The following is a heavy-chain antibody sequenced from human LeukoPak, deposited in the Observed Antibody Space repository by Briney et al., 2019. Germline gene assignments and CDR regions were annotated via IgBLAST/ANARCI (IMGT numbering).Heavy chain of an antibody. CDR3: ARGPRGYSYGEDY. Sequence: SETLSLTCAVYGGSFSGYYWSWIRQPPGKGLEWIGEINHSGSTNYNPSLKSRVTISVDTSKNQFSLKLSSVTAADTAVYYCARGPRGYSYGEDYWGQGTLVTVSS. V-gene: IGHV4-34*01. CDR1: GGSFSGYY. J-gene: IGHJ4*02. D-gene: IGHD5-18*01. CDR2: INHSGST.